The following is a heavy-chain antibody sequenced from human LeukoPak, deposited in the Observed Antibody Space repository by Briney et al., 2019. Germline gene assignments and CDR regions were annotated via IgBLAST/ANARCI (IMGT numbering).Heavy chain of an antibody. CDR1: GYTFTSYG. J-gene: IGHJ6*02. CDR3: ARIPMIVVVPAPPQYYYYGTDV. Sequence: ASVKVSCQASGYTFTSYGISWVRQAPGQGLEWMGWISAYYGNTNYAQKLQGRVTMTTDTSTSTAYMELRSLRSDDTAVYYCARIPMIVVVPAPPQYYYYGTDVWGQGTTVTVSS. D-gene: IGHD2-2*01. CDR2: ISAYYGNT. V-gene: IGHV1-18*01.